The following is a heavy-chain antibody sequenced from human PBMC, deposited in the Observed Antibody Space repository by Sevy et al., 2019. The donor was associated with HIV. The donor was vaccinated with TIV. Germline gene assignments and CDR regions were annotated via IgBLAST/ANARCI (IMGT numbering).Heavy chain of an antibody. D-gene: IGHD2-8*01. Sequence: GGSLRLSCAASGFTFSKYSMSWVRQPPGKGLEWVSTLSFGCGEINHANSVKRRFTISRDNSKNSLYLQMNNLGAEDTAVYYCAREGCTKPHDYWGQGTLVTVSS. CDR3: AREGCTKPHDY. CDR2: LSFGCGEI. CDR1: GFTFSKYS. V-gene: IGHV3-23*01. J-gene: IGHJ4*02.